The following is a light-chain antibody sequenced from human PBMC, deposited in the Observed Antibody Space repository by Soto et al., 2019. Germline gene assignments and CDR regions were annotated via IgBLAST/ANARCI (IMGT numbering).Light chain of an antibody. CDR3: CSYAGSYSL. CDR1: SSDVGGYNF. V-gene: IGLV2-11*01. Sequence: QSALTQPRSVSGSPGQAVTISCTGTSSDVGGYNFVSWYHHHPGKVPKLMIYDVSQRPAGVPDRFSGSKSGNTASLTISGLQAEAEADYYCCSYAGSYSLFGGGTTLTVL. CDR2: DVS. J-gene: IGLJ2*01.